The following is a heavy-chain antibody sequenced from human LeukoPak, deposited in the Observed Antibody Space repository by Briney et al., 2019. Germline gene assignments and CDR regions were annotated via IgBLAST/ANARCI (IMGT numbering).Heavy chain of an antibody. CDR3: ARAAVTNSGNWFDP. J-gene: IGHJ5*02. V-gene: IGHV4-34*01. CDR1: GGSFSGYY. Sequence: SETLSLTCAVYGGSFSGYYWSWIRQPPGKGLEWIGEINHSGSTNYNPSLKSRVTISVDTSKNQFSLKLSSVTAADTAVYYCARAAVTNSGNWFDPWGQGTLVTVSS. D-gene: IGHD4-17*01. CDR2: INHSGST.